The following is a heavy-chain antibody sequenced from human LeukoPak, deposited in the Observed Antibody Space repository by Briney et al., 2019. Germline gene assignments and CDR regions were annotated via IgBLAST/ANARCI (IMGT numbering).Heavy chain of an antibody. CDR1: GFTFSSHG. J-gene: IGHJ4*02. D-gene: IGHD1-26*01. CDR2: ITTSGGST. V-gene: IGHV3-23*01. CDR3: AKEPYSGSQLLDY. Sequence: PGGSLRLSCAASGFTFSSHGMSWVRQAPGKGLEWVSAITTSGGSTYYADSVKGRFTISRDNYKNTLYLQMNSLTAEDTALYYCAKEPYSGSQLLDYWGQGTLVTVSS.